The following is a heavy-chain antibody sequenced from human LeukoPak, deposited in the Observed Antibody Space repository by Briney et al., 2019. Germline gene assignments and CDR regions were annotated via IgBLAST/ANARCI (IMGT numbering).Heavy chain of an antibody. D-gene: IGHD5-18*01. CDR3: ARDVEYSYGYEYYYYGMDV. CDR1: GFTFSSYW. Sequence: GGSLRLSCAASGFTFSSYWMSWVRQAPGKGLEWVANIKQDGSEKYYVDSVKGRFTISRDNAKNSLYLQMNSLRAEDTAVYYCARDVEYSYGYEYYYYGMDVWGQGTTVTISS. V-gene: IGHV3-7*01. J-gene: IGHJ6*02. CDR2: IKQDGSEK.